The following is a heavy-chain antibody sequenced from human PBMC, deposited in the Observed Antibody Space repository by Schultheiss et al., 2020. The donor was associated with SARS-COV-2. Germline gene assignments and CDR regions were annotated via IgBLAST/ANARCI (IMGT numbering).Heavy chain of an antibody. D-gene: IGHD2-2*01. CDR2: ISSNGGST. CDR1: GFTVSSNY. Sequence: GGSLRLSCAASGFTVSSNYMSWVRQAPGKGLEYVSAISSNGGSTYYADSVKGRFTISRDNAKNSLYLQMHSLRAEDTGVYYCARGVYCSGATCYPTRYGMDVWGQGTTVTVSS. J-gene: IGHJ6*02. CDR3: ARGVYCSGATCYPTRYGMDV. V-gene: IGHV3-64*02.